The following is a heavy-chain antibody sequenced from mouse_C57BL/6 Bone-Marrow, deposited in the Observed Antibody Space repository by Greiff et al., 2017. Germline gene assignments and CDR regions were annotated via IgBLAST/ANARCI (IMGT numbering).Heavy chain of an antibody. CDR3: TRIDAPTGTYYFDY. CDR1: GYTFTDYE. D-gene: IGHD4-1*02. V-gene: IGHV1-15*01. J-gene: IGHJ2*01. Sequence: QVQLQQSGAELVRPGASVTLSCKASGYTFTDYEMHWVKQTPVHGLEWIGAIDPETGGTAYNQKFKGQAILTADKSSSTAYMELRSLTSEDSAVYYCTRIDAPTGTYYFDYWGQGTTLTVSS. CDR2: IDPETGGT.